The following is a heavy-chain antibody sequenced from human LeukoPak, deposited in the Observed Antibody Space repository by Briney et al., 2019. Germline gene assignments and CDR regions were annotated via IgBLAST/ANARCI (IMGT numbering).Heavy chain of an antibody. CDR3: AKDFWSGQEISRFDY. J-gene: IGHJ4*02. CDR2: IRYDGSNK. D-gene: IGHD3-3*01. V-gene: IGHV3-30*02. Sequence: GGSLRLSCAASGFTFSSYGMHWVRQAPGKGLEWVAFIRYDGSNKYYADSVKGRFTISRDNSKNTQYLQMNSLRAEDTAVYYCAKDFWSGQEISRFDYWGQGTLVTVSS. CDR1: GFTFSSYG.